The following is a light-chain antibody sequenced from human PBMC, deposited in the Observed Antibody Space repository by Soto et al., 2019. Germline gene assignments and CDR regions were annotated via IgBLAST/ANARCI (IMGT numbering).Light chain of an antibody. J-gene: IGLJ1*01. CDR1: ASDIGGYTF. CDR2: DGN. V-gene: IGLV2-8*01. Sequence: QSALTQPPSASGSPGQSVAISCTGTASDIGGYTFVSWYQQHPGKAPKLLIYDGNKRPSGVPDRFSGSKSGNTASLTVSGIQAEDEAAYYCSAHGGTNPYVFGTGTKVTVL. CDR3: SAHGGTNPYV.